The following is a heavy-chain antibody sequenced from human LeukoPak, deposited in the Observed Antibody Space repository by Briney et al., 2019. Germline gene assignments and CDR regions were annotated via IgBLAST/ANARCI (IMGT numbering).Heavy chain of an antibody. J-gene: IGHJ4*02. CDR3: ARGPTSGWPSPDY. D-gene: IGHD6-25*01. Sequence: SETLSLTCAVYGGPFSGHYWSWVRQPPGKGLEWIGEINDSGSSNYNPSLTSRVTISVDTSKNQFSLKLSSVTAADTARYHCARGPTSGWPSPDYWGQGTLVTVSS. CDR1: GGPFSGHY. CDR2: INDSGSS. V-gene: IGHV4-34*01.